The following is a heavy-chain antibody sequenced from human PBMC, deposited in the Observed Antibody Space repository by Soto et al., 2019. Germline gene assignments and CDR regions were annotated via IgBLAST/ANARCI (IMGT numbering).Heavy chain of an antibody. Sequence: QVQLVQSGAEVKTPGSSVKVSCEASGGTFNSYSINWVRQTTGQGLEWMGRLIPMFGTTDYAQRYQGRVTFTADESTNTASMEVTNLTSEDTAVYYCARAAVLTFTRFYDVDVWGQGTTVTVSS. CDR2: LIPMFGTT. D-gene: IGHD6-13*01. V-gene: IGHV1-69*18. CDR3: ARAAVLTFTRFYDVDV. J-gene: IGHJ6*02. CDR1: GGTFNSYS.